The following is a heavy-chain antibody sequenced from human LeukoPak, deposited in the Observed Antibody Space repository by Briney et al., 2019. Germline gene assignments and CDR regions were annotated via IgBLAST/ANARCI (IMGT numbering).Heavy chain of an antibody. J-gene: IGHJ4*02. D-gene: IGHD4-11*01. CDR3: ARDEGNLAYSNYGFDY. Sequence: GGSLTLSCAATGFTFSDYYMSWIRPAPGKGLEWVSYISSSGGTIYYADSVEGRFTISRDNAKNSLSLQMNSLRAEDTAVYYCARDEGNLAYSNYGFDYWGQGTLVTVSS. CDR1: GFTFSDYY. CDR2: ISSSGGTI. V-gene: IGHV3-11*01.